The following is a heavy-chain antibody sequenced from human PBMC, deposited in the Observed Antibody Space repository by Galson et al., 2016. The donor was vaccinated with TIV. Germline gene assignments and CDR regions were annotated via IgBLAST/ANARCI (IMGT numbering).Heavy chain of an antibody. J-gene: IGHJ4*02. Sequence: TLSLTCIISGDSISSSTYYWGWIRQPPGKGLEWIGSIYFTGSTHYTPSLKSRVTISLDTSKNQFSLKLSSVTAADTAVYYCARHSDIAADLNYWGQGTLAPVPS. V-gene: IGHV4-39*01. CDR1: GDSISSSTYY. D-gene: IGHD2-21*01. CDR3: ARHSDIAADLNY. CDR2: IYFTGST.